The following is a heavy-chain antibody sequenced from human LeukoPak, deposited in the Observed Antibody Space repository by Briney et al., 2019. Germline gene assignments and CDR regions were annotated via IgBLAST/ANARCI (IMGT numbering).Heavy chain of an antibody. D-gene: IGHD5-24*01. Sequence: SETLSLTCTVSGGSISSSSYYWGWIRQPPGKGLEWIGSIYYSGSTYYNPSLKSRITISVDTSKNQFSLKLRSVTAADTAVYYCARHVDGYNHFDNWGQGTLVTVSS. V-gene: IGHV4-39*01. CDR1: GGSISSSSYY. CDR3: ARHVDGYNHFDN. CDR2: IYYSGST. J-gene: IGHJ4*02.